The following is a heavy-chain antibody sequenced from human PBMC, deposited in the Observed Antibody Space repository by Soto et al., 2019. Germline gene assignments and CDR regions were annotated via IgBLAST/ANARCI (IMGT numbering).Heavy chain of an antibody. Sequence: QVQLVQSGAEVKNPGASVKVSSKASGYPFTSYGISWVRQAPGQGLEWLGWITPYNGNTNYAQKLQGRVTMTTDTSTSTAYVELRSLRSDDTSVYYGASDWAAAGPFDYWGKGTLVTVSS. CDR3: ASDWAAAGPFDY. J-gene: IGHJ4*02. CDR1: GYPFTSYG. D-gene: IGHD6-25*01. CDR2: ITPYNGNT. V-gene: IGHV1-18*01.